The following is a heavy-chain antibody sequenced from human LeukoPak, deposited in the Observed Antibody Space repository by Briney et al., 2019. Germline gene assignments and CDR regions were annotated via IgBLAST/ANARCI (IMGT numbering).Heavy chain of an antibody. J-gene: IGHJ4*02. CDR1: RFTSSNAW. V-gene: IGHV3-15*01. D-gene: IGHD3-10*01. CDR3: TTDSRVFGQADS. CDR2: IKSKTDGGTT. Sequence: GGSLSLSCAASRFTSSNAWMSWVRQAPGKGLEWVGRIKSKTDGGTTDYAATVKGRFTISRDDSKNTLYLQMNSLKTEDTAVYYCTTDSRVFGQADSWGQGTLVTVSS.